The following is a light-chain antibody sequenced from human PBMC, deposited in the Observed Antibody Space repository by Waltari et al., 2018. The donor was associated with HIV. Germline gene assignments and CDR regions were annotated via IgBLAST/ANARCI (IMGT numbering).Light chain of an antibody. CDR3: QQLKNSLVT. Sequence: DIQLTQSPSFLPASVGDSVTITCRASQGISSYVAWYQQKPGKGPNLLIYAASTLQTGVPSRFSGSGSGTEFTLTVSNLQPEDFATYYCQQLKNSLVTFGGGTKVEIK. J-gene: IGKJ4*01. CDR1: QGISSY. V-gene: IGKV1-9*01. CDR2: AAS.